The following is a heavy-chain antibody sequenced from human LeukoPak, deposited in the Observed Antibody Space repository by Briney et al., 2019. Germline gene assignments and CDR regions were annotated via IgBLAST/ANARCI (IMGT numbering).Heavy chain of an antibody. J-gene: IGHJ1*01. CDR2: IYYSGRT. D-gene: IGHD1-26*01. Sequence: PSETLSLTCTVSGGSISSSSHYWGWIRQPPGKGLEWIGSIYYSGRTYYNPSLKSRVTISVDTSKNQFSLKLSSVTAADTAVYYCARHEYSGSYNGYFQHWGQGTLVTVSS. V-gene: IGHV4-39*01. CDR3: ARHEYSGSYNGYFQH. CDR1: GGSISSSSHY.